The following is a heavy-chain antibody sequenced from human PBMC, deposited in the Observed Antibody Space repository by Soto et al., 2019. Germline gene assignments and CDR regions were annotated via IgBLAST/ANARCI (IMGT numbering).Heavy chain of an antibody. CDR2: ISSSSYI. CDR3: ARLIELYGATGYYFDY. CDR1: GFTFSSYS. D-gene: IGHD5-12*01. Sequence: GGSLRLSCAASGFTFSSYSMNWVRQAPGKGLEWVSSISSSSYIYYADSVKGRFTISRDNAKNSLYLQMNSLRAEDTAVYYCARLIELYGATGYYFDYWGQGTLVTVSS. V-gene: IGHV3-21*01. J-gene: IGHJ4*02.